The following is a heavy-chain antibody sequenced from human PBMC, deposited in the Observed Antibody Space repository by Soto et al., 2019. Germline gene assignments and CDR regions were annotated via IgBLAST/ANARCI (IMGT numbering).Heavy chain of an antibody. J-gene: IGHJ4*02. CDR1: GFIFNNAW. CDR2: IKSRSDGGAI. V-gene: IGHV3-15*01. Sequence: EVQLVESGGGLVKPGGSLRLSCAASGFIFNNAWMTWVRQAPGKGLEWVGSIKSRSDGGAIDYAAPVKGRFTISRDDSKNTLYLQMDSLNTEDTAVYYCTTLFRVDYYFDYWGQGTLVTVSS. D-gene: IGHD3-3*01. CDR3: TTLFRVDYYFDY.